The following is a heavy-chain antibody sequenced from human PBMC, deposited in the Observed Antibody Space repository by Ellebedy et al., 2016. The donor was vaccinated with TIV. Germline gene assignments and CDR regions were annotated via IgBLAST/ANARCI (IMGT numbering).Heavy chain of an antibody. D-gene: IGHD2-2*01. CDR1: GYAFSNYG. CDR2: IMPIFSTP. Sequence: AASVKVSCKASGYAFSNYGISWLRQARGQGLEWMGGIMPIFSTPDYAQKFRGRVTITADESTTTAYMELSSLRSDNTAVYYCASARFCSSPTCPNPYGMDVWGQGTTVTVSS. CDR3: ASARFCSSPTCPNPYGMDV. V-gene: IGHV1-69*13. J-gene: IGHJ6*02.